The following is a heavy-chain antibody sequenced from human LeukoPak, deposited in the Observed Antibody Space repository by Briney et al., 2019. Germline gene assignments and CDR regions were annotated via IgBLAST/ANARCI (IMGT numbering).Heavy chain of an antibody. Sequence: GGSLRLSCAASGFTFSSYAMSWVRQAPGKGLEWVSAISGSGGSTYYADSVKGRFTIPRDNSSNTLYLQMNSLRAEDTADYYCARGTDYCFDSWGQGTVVTVSS. D-gene: IGHD3/OR15-3a*01. V-gene: IGHV3-23*01. CDR2: ISGSGGST. J-gene: IGHJ4*02. CDR3: ARGTDYCFDS. CDR1: GFTFSSYA.